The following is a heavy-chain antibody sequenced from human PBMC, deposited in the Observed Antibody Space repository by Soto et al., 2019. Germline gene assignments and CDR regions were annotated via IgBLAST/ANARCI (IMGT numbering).Heavy chain of an antibody. V-gene: IGHV3-23*01. CDR2: ISGSGGST. CDR3: AVWGGAAAGNNWFDP. J-gene: IGHJ5*02. D-gene: IGHD6-13*01. Sequence: GGSLRLSCAASGFTFSSYAMSWVRQAPGKGLEWVSAISGSGGSTYYADSVKGRFTISRDNSKNTLYLQMNSLRAEDTAVYYCAVWGGAAAGNNWFDPWGQGTLVTVSS. CDR1: GFTFSSYA.